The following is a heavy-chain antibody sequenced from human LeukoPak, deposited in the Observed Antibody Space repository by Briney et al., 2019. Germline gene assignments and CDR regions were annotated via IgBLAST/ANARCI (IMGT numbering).Heavy chain of an antibody. Sequence: SETMSLTCIVSGGSISSYYWSWIPQPPGKGLEWIGYIYYSGSTNYNPSLKSRVTISVDTSKNQFSLKLSSVTAADTAVYYCARGGVLEWLLRPAHFDYWGQGTLVTVSS. V-gene: IGHV4-59*01. J-gene: IGHJ4*02. CDR3: ARGGVLEWLLRPAHFDY. D-gene: IGHD3-3*01. CDR2: IYYSGST. CDR1: GGSISSYY.